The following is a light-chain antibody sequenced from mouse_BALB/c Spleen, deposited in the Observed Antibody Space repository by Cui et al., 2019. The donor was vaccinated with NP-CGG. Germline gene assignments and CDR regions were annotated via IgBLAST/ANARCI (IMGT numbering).Light chain of an antibody. CDR2: GTN. CDR3: VLWYSNHWV. V-gene: IGLV1*01. Sequence: QAVFTPESALPTSPGETVTLTCRSSTGAVTTSNYANWVQEKPDHLFTGLIGGTNNRAPGVPARFSGSLIGDKAALTITGAQNEDETIYFCVLWYSNHWVFGGGTKLTVL. CDR1: TGAVTTSNY. J-gene: IGLJ1*01.